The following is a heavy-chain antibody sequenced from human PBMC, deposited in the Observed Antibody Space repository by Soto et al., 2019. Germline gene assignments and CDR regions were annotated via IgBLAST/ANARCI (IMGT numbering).Heavy chain of an antibody. J-gene: IGHJ6*02. Sequence: PGESLKISCKGSGYSFNSHWIGWVRQMPGKGLEWMGIIYPGDSDTRYSPSFQGQVTISADKSISTAYLQWSSLKASDTAMYYCARTSAAGKYYYGMDVWGQGTTVTVSS. CDR3: ARTSAAGKYYYGMDV. CDR1: GYSFNSHW. CDR2: IYPGDSDT. D-gene: IGHD6-13*01. V-gene: IGHV5-51*01.